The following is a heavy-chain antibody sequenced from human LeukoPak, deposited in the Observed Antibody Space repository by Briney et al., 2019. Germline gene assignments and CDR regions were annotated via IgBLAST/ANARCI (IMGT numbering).Heavy chain of an antibody. CDR2: ISAYNGNT. J-gene: IGHJ3*02. CDR3: ARDKKGRAARLDAFDI. Sequence: ASVKVSCKASGYTFTSYGISWVRQAPGQGLGWMGWISAYNGNTNYAQKLQGRVTMTTDTSTSTAYMELRSLRSDDTAVYYCARDKKGRAARLDAFDIWGQGTMVTVSS. D-gene: IGHD6-6*01. CDR1: GYTFTSYG. V-gene: IGHV1-18*01.